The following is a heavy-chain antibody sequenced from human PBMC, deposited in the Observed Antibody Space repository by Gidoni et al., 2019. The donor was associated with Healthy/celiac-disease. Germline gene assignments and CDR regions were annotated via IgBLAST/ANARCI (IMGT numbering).Heavy chain of an antibody. V-gene: IGHV3-9*01. D-gene: IGHD3-10*01. Sequence: EVQLVESGGGLVQPGRSLRLSCAASGFTFDDYAMPWVRQATGKGLEWVAGIRWNSGSIGYADSVKGRFTSSRDNAKNALYLQMNSLRAEDTAWYYCAKPYGSGSEDAFDIWGQGTMVTVSS. J-gene: IGHJ3*02. CDR3: AKPYGSGSEDAFDI. CDR2: IRWNSGSI. CDR1: GFTFDDYA.